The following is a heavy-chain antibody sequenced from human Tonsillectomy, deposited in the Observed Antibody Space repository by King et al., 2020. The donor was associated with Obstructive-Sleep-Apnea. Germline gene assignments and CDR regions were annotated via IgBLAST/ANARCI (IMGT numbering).Heavy chain of an antibody. CDR2: IFYSGST. CDR3: ARGDYDSSAQYYFDY. CDR1: GDSISSSSYY. J-gene: IGHJ4*02. V-gene: IGHV4-39*07. Sequence: QLQESGPGLVKPSETLSLTCTVSGDSISSSSYYWGWIRQPPGQGLEWIGSIFYSGSTYYNPSLKSRVTISVDTSKNQFSLKLSSVTAADTAVYYCARGDYDSSAQYYFDYWGQGTLVTVSS. D-gene: IGHD3-22*01.